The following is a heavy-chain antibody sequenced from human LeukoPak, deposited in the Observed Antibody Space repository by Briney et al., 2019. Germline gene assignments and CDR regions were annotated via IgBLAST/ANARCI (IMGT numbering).Heavy chain of an antibody. CDR1: GFTFSSYA. V-gene: IGHV3-23*01. CDR3: AKGPGYCGGGSCYWGWFDP. J-gene: IGHJ5*02. D-gene: IGHD2-15*01. CDR2: ISGSGGST. Sequence: GGSLRLSCAASGFTFSSYAMSWVRQAPGKGLEWVSAISGSGGSTYYADSVKGRFTISRDNSKNTLYLQMNSLRAEYTAVYYCAKGPGYCGGGSCYWGWFDPWGQGTLVTVSS.